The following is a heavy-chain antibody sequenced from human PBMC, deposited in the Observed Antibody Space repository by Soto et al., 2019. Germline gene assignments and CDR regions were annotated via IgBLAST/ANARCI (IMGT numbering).Heavy chain of an antibody. D-gene: IGHD1-1*01. Sequence: ASVKVSCKASGYTFTSYYMHWVRQAPGQGLEWMGIINPSGGSASYAQKFQVRVTMTRDTSTSTVYMELSRLRSEDTDVYYCARVRGNGTTENYCDYWGQGTLVNVSS. CDR2: INPSGGSA. V-gene: IGHV1-46*01. CDR3: ARVRGNGTTENYCDY. J-gene: IGHJ4*02. CDR1: GYTFTSYY.